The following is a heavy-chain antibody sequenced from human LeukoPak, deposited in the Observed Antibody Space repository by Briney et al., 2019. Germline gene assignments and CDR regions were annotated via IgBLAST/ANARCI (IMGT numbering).Heavy chain of an antibody. V-gene: IGHV1-69*13. CDR2: IIPIFGTA. Sequence: SVKVSCKASGGTFSSYAISWVRQAPGQGLEWKGGIIPIFGTANYAQKFQGRVTITADESTSTACMELSSLRSEDTAVYYCARDNEDDNDFGVVIPDGYGMDVWGQGTTVTVSS. CDR1: GGTFSSYA. J-gene: IGHJ6*02. CDR3: ARDNEDDNDFGVVIPDGYGMDV. D-gene: IGHD3-3*01.